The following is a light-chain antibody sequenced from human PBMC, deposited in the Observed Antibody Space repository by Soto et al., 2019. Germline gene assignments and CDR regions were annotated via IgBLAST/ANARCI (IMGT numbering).Light chain of an antibody. CDR1: QSVSSN. CDR2: GAS. CDR3: QQYNNWPGT. Sequence: EIVLTQSPGTLSLSPGERATLSCRARQSVSSNYLAWYQQKPGQAPRLLIYGASTRATGIPARFSGSGSGTEFTLTISSLQSEDFAVYYCQQYNNWPGTFGQGTKVDI. J-gene: IGKJ1*01. V-gene: IGKV3-15*01.